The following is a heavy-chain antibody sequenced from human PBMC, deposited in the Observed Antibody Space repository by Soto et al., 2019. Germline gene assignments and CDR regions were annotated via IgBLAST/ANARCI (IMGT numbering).Heavy chain of an antibody. CDR2: IIPIFGTA. CDR3: AREMATMRAGHGLKGALGINWSEH. V-gene: IGHV1-69*13. Sequence: GASVKVSCKASGGTFSRYAISWVRQAPGQGIEWMGGIIPIFGTANYAQKFQGRVTITADEFTSTAYMELSSLRSEDTAVYYCAREMATMRAGHGLKGALGINWSEHWGQGALVTVSS. J-gene: IGHJ5*02. CDR1: GGTFSRYA. D-gene: IGHD5-12*01.